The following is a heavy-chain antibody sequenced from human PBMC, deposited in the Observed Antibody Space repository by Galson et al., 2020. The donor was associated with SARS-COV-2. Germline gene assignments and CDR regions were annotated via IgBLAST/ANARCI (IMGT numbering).Heavy chain of an antibody. Sequence: ASETLSLTCTVSDDSIDNFYWSWIRQPPGKGLEYIGYIYYSGYTNYNPSLKSRVIMSVDTSKNQFSLRLSSVTAADTAVYFCARIKDNWFDPWGQGTLVTVSS. CDR3: ARIKDNWFDP. V-gene: IGHV4-59*01. J-gene: IGHJ5*02. CDR1: DDSIDNFY. CDR2: IYYSGYT. D-gene: IGHD3-10*01.